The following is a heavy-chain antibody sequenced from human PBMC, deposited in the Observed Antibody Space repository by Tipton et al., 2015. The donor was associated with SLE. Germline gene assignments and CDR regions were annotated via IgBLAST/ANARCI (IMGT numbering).Heavy chain of an antibody. Sequence: TLSLTCAVYGGSFSGYYWSWIRQPTGKGLEWIGEINHSGSTNDNPSLKSRVTISVDTSKNQFFLKLSSVTAADTAVYNCARGAGAGYISSWYTFDYCGQGTLVTVS. CDR3: ARGAGAGYISSWYTFDY. CDR2: INHSGST. CDR1: GGSFSGYY. D-gene: IGHD6-13*01. J-gene: IGHJ4*02. V-gene: IGHV4-34*01.